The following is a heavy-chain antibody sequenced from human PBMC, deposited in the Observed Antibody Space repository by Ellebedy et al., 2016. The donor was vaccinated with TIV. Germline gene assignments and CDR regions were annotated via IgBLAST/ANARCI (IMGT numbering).Heavy chain of an antibody. CDR1: GFTFSSHA. J-gene: IGHJ4*02. CDR2: ISGSDGST. Sequence: GESLKISXAASGFTFSSHAMSWVRQAPGKGLEWVSGISGSDGSTYYADSVKGRFTISRDNAKNTLYLQMNSLRAEDTAVYYCARGDGSSGWYFDYWGQGTLVTVSS. CDR3: ARGDGSSGWYFDY. V-gene: IGHV3-23*01. D-gene: IGHD6-19*01.